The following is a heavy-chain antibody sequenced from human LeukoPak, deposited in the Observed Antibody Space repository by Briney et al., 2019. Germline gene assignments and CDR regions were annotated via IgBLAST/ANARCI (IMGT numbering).Heavy chain of an antibody. CDR3: ATAIRVKGGYYFDY. V-gene: IGHV1-24*01. CDR1: GYTLTELS. Sequence: ASVKVSCKVSGYTLTELSMHWVRQAPGKGLEWMGGFDPEDGETIYAQKFQGRVTMTEDTSTDTAYMELSSLRSEDTAVYYCATAIRVKGGYYFDYWGQGTLATVSS. D-gene: IGHD3-16*01. CDR2: FDPEDGET. J-gene: IGHJ4*02.